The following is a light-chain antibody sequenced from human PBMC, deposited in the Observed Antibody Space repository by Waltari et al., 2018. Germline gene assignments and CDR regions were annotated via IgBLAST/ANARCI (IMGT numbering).Light chain of an antibody. Sequence: NFMLTQPHSVSESPGKTVTISCTRSSGSFASNYVQWYQLRPGSAPTTVIYEDNQRPQGVADRFSGSIDSSSNSASLTISGLKTEDEADYYCQSDDGNTWVFGGGTKLTVL. J-gene: IGLJ3*02. CDR1: SGSFASNY. V-gene: IGLV6-57*03. CDR3: QSDDGNTWV. CDR2: EDN.